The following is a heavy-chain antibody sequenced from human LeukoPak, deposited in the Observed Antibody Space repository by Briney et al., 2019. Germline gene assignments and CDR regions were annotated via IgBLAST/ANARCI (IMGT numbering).Heavy chain of an antibody. CDR3: AHFADDSGYYYVWFDY. Sequence: SGPTLVKPTQTLTLTCTFSGFSLRTRRMGVGWIRQPPGEALQWLALIYWDDDKRYNPSLETRLTITKDSSKNLVFLTMTNMDPVDTATYYCAHFADDSGYYYVWFDYWGQGTLVTVSS. CDR2: IYWDDDK. J-gene: IGHJ4*02. V-gene: IGHV2-5*02. D-gene: IGHD3-22*01. CDR1: GFSLRTRRMG.